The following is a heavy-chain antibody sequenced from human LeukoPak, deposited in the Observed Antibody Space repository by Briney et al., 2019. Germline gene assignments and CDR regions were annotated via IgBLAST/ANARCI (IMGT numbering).Heavy chain of an antibody. Sequence: SETLSLTCTVSGGSISHYSWSWIRQPPGKGLEWIGYIYYSGSTNYNPSLKSRVTISVDTSKYQFSLKLSSVTAAETAVYYCARSVSAAGTWFDPWGQGVLVTVSS. CDR1: GGSISHYS. D-gene: IGHD6-13*01. CDR2: IYYSGST. J-gene: IGHJ5*02. CDR3: ARSVSAAGTWFDP. V-gene: IGHV4-59*08.